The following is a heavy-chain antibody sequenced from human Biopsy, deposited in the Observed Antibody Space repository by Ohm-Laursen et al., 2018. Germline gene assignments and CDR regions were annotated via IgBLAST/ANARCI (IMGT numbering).Heavy chain of an antibody. CDR3: AGAGGHSF. Sequence: SLRLSCAASEFNVDRNHMNWVRQAPGKGPEWVSMIHGSGRTDYADSVKGRFTVSRDNSKDTVYLQMNALRVDDTAMYYCAGAGGHSFWGQGALVIVSS. J-gene: IGHJ4*02. CDR2: IHGSGRT. V-gene: IGHV3-66*01. CDR1: EFNVDRNH. D-gene: IGHD3-16*01.